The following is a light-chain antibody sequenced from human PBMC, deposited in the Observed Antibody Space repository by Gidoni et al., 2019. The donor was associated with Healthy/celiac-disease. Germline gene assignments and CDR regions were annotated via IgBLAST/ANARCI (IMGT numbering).Light chain of an antibody. CDR1: QSVSSY. Sequence: EIVLPQSPATLSLSPGERATLSGRASQSVSSYLAWYQQKPGQAPRLLIYDASNRATGIPARFSGRGSGTDFTLNISSIEPEEFAVYYGQQRSNWPPGPLTFGGGTKVEIK. V-gene: IGKV3-11*01. CDR3: QQRSNWPPGPLT. J-gene: IGKJ4*01. CDR2: DAS.